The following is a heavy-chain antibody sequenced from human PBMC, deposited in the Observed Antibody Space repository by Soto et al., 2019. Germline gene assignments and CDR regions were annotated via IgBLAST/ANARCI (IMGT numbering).Heavy chain of an antibody. V-gene: IGHV3-23*01. CDR2: IRGSGGTS. Sequence: GGSLRLSCAASGFPFSSYAMSWVRQAPGKGLEWVSSIRGSGGTSNYADSVKGRFTISRDNSKNTLYLQMNSLRPEDTAVYYCAKDRYCSSTTCHHAFDYWGQGTLVTVSS. J-gene: IGHJ4*02. CDR1: GFPFSSYA. D-gene: IGHD2-2*01. CDR3: AKDRYCSSTTCHHAFDY.